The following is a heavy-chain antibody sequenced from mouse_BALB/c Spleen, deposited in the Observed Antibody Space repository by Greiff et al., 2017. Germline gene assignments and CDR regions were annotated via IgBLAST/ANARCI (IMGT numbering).Heavy chain of an antibody. J-gene: IGHJ4*01. CDR2: IDPANGNT. V-gene: IGHV14-3*02. CDR3: ATTVVAGDAMDY. D-gene: IGHD1-1*01. Sequence: LVESGAELVKPGASVKLSCTASGFNIKDTYMHWVKQRPEQGLEWIGRIDPANGNTKYDPKFQGKATITADTSSNTAYLQLSSLTSEDTAVYYCATTVVAGDAMDYWGQGTSVTVSS. CDR1: GFNIKDTY.